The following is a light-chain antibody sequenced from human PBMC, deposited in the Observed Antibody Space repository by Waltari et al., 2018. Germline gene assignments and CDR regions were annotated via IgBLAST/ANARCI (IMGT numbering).Light chain of an antibody. CDR1: QRVSSSY. CDR2: GAS. V-gene: IGKV3-20*01. Sequence: ELVLTQSPGTLSLSPGERDTLSCRASQRVSSSYLAWYQQKPGQAPRLLIDGASSGATGIPDRFSGSGSGTDFTLTISRLEPEDFAVYYCQQYGSSPYTFGQGTKLEIK. J-gene: IGKJ2*01. CDR3: QQYGSSPYT.